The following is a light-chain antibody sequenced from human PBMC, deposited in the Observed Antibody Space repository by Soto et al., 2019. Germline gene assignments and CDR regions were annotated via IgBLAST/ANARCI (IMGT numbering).Light chain of an antibody. CDR1: QTISTY. CDR3: QQSYSTLRT. J-gene: IGKJ1*01. V-gene: IGKV1-39*01. CDR2: AAS. Sequence: DIQMTQSPSSLSASVGDRVTITCRASQTISTYLNWYQQKPGKAPKLLIYAASSLQSGVPSRFSGSGSGTDFTLTISSLHPEDFATYYCQQSYSTLRTFGQGTNVEI.